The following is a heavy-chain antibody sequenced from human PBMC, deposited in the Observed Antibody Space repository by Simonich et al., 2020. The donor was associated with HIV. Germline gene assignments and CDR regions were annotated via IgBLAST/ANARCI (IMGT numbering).Heavy chain of an antibody. J-gene: IGHJ4*02. CDR1: GFTFDDCD. CDR2: ISCNSGSR. Sequence: EVQLVESGGGLVQPGRSLRLSCAASGFTFDDCDMHWVRQAQGRGLGCGAGISCNSGSRGYADSVKGRFTISRDNAKNSLYLQMNSLRAEDMALYYCAKDRYSSSSGSFDYWGQGTLVTVSS. D-gene: IGHD6-6*01. V-gene: IGHV3-9*03. CDR3: AKDRYSSSSGSFDY.